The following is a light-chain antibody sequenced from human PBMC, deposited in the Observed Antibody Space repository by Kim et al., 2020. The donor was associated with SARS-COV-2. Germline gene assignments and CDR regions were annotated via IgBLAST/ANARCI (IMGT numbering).Light chain of an antibody. J-gene: IGLJ1*01. CDR1: SSDVGGYNY. CDR2: DVS. CDR3: AAWDDSHYV. Sequence: QSALTQPASVSGSPGQSITISCTGTSSDVGGYNYVSWYQQHPGKVPKLMIFDVSNRPSGVSNRFSGSKSGNTASLTISGLQAEDEADYYCAAWDDSHYVFGTGTKVTVL. V-gene: IGLV2-14*03.